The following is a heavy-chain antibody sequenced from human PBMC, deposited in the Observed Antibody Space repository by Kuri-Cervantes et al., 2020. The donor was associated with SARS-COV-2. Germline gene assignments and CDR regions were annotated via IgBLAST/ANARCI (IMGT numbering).Heavy chain of an antibody. D-gene: IGHD3-3*01. CDR3: ATARFDFWSGYSWGGAFDI. J-gene: IGHJ3*02. Sequence: ASVKVSCKPSGYTFTSYDINWVRQATGQGLEWMGWMNPNSGNTGYAQKFQGRVTITRNTSISTAYMELSSLRSEDTAVYYCATARFDFWSGYSWGGAFDIWGQGTMVTVSS. V-gene: IGHV1-8*03. CDR1: GYTFTSYD. CDR2: MNPNSGNT.